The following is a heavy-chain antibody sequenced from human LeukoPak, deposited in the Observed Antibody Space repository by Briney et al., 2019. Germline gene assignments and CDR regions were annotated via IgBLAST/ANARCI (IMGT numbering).Heavy chain of an antibody. CDR1: GYTFTSYY. J-gene: IGHJ4*02. V-gene: IGHV1-18*01. Sequence: GASVKVSCKASGYTFTSYYISWVRQAPGQGLEWMGWISAHNGNTNYAQKVQGRVTMTTDTSTSTAYMELRSLRSDDTAVYFCARDRFRGSTGNHFAYWGQGTLVTVSS. CDR2: ISAHNGNT. CDR3: ARDRFRGSTGNHFAY. D-gene: IGHD1-26*01.